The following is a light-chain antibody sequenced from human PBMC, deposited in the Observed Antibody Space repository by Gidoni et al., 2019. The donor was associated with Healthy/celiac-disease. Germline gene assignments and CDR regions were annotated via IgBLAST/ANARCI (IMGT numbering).Light chain of an antibody. CDR1: QDISNY. J-gene: IGKJ3*01. CDR3: QQYDNLPRT. Sequence: DIQMTQSPSSLSASVRDRVTITCQASQDISNYLNWYKQKPGKAPKLLIYDASNLETGVPSRFSGSGSGTDFTFTISSLQPEDIATYYCQQYDNLPRTFGPGTKVDIK. CDR2: DAS. V-gene: IGKV1-33*01.